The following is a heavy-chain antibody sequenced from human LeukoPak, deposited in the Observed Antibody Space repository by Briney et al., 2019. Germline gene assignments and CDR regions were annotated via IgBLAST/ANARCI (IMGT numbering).Heavy chain of an antibody. CDR2: INHSGST. J-gene: IGHJ3*02. D-gene: IGHD2-15*01. V-gene: IGHV4-34*01. CDR3: ASDHKDTVAFDI. CDR1: GGSFSGYY. Sequence: TSETLSLTCAVYGGSFSGYYWSWIRQPPGKGLEWIGEINHSGSTNYNPSLKSRVTISVDTSKNQFSLKLSSVTAADTAVYYCASDHKDTVAFDIWGQGTMVTVSS.